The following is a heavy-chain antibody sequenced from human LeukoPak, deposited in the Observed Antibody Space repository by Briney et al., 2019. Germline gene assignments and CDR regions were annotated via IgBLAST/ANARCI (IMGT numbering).Heavy chain of an antibody. D-gene: IGHD1-26*01. V-gene: IGHV5-51*01. Sequence: GESLKISCKGSGYRFTSYWIGGVRQMPGKGLEWMGIIYPGGSDTRYSPSFQGQVTISPDKSISTAYLQWSSLKASDPAMYYCARRSGSYLVDYWGQGTLVTVSS. CDR2: IYPGGSDT. J-gene: IGHJ4*02. CDR3: ARRSGSYLVDY. CDR1: GYRFTSYW.